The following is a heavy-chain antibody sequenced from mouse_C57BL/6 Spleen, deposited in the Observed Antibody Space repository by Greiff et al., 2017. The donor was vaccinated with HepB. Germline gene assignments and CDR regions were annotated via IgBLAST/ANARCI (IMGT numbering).Heavy chain of an antibody. J-gene: IGHJ4*01. CDR2: IDPSDSYT. V-gene: IGHV1-59*01. Sequence: QVQLQQPGAELVRPGTSVKLSCKASGYTFTSYWMHWVKQRPGQGLEWIGVIDPSDSYTNYNQKFKGKATLTVDTSSSTAYMQLSSLTSEDSAVYYCAITGGYAMDYGGQGTSVTVSS. D-gene: IGHD4-1*01. CDR1: GYTFTSYW. CDR3: AITGGYAMDY.